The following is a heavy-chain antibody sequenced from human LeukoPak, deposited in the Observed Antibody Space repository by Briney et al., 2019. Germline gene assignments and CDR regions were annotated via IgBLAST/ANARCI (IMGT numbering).Heavy chain of an antibody. J-gene: IGHJ1*01. CDR3: ASEVVTSIEYFQH. CDR2: IYYSGST. V-gene: IGHV4-59*01. CDR1: GASITSYY. Sequence: NSSETLSLTCTVSGASITSYYWSWIRQPPWKALEWIGYIYYSGSTNYNPSLKSRVTISVDTSKNQFSLKLRSVTAADTAVYYCASEVVTSIEYFQHWGQGTLVTVSS. D-gene: IGHD2-21*02.